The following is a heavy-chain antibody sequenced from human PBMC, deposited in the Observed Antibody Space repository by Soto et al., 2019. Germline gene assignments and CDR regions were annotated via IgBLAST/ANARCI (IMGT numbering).Heavy chain of an antibody. Sequence: GASVKVFCKASGYTFTSYGISWVRQAPGQGLEWMGWISAYNGNTNYAQKLQGRVTMTTDTSTSTAYMELRSLRSDDTAVYYCARDSYCTNGVCYGDYYYYMDVWGKGTTVTVSS. J-gene: IGHJ6*03. V-gene: IGHV1-18*01. CDR2: ISAYNGNT. CDR3: ARDSYCTNGVCYGDYYYYMDV. CDR1: GYTFTSYG. D-gene: IGHD2-8*01.